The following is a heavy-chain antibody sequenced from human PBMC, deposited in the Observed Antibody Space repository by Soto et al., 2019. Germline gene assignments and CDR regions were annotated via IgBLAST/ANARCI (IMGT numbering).Heavy chain of an antibody. CDR3: ERCSGGSCYSAFDI. CDR2: ISAYNGNT. D-gene: IGHD2-15*01. V-gene: IGHV1-18*01. CDR1: GYPFTSDG. Sequence: ASVKVCCKASGYPFTSDGSSWVRQAPGQGLEWMGWISAYNGNTNYAQKLQGRVTMTTDTSTSTAYMELRSLRSDDTAVYYCERCSGGSCYSAFDIRGQGTMVTVSS. J-gene: IGHJ3*02.